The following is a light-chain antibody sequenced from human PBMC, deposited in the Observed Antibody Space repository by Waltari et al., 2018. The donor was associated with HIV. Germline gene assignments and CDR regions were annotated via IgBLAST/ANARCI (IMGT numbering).Light chain of an antibody. Sequence: QSALTQPPSASGSPGQSVTISCSGTSRDVGVYDYVSCYQQHPGKAPKLMIYEVSKRPSGVPDRFSGSKSGNTASLTVSGLQAEDEADYYCSSHAGSNNYVFGTGTKVTVL. CDR2: EVS. CDR1: SRDVGVYDY. CDR3: SSHAGSNNYV. V-gene: IGLV2-8*01. J-gene: IGLJ1*01.